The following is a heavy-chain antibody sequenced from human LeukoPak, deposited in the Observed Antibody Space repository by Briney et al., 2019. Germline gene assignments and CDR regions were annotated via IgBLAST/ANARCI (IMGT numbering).Heavy chain of an antibody. J-gene: IGHJ4*02. Sequence: PGGSLRLSCAASGFTFSSYSMNWVRQAPGKGLEWVSSISSSSSYIYYADSVKGRFTISRDNSKNTLYLQMNSLRAEDTAVYYCAKGYGGYEEYYFDYWGQGTLVTVSS. CDR1: GFTFSSYS. D-gene: IGHD5-12*01. CDR2: ISSSSSYI. CDR3: AKGYGGYEEYYFDY. V-gene: IGHV3-21*04.